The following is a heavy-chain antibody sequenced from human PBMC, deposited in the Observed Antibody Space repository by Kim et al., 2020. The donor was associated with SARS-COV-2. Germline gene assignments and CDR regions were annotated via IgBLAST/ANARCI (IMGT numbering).Heavy chain of an antibody. V-gene: IGHV4-34*01. CDR3: ARGNVIAARRYFDY. CDR2: INHSGST. D-gene: IGHD6-6*01. J-gene: IGHJ4*02. Sequence: SETLSLTCAVYGGSFSGYYWSWIRQPPGKGLEWIGEINHSGSTNYNPSLKSRVTISVDTSKNQFSLKLSSVTAADTAVYYCARGNVIAARRYFDYWGQGTLVTVSS. CDR1: GGSFSGYY.